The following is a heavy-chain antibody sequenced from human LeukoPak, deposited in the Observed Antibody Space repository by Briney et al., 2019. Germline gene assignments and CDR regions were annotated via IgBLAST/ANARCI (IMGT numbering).Heavy chain of an antibody. CDR1: GYFFSSYW. J-gene: IGHJ4*02. V-gene: IGHV5-51*01. CDR3: AKSLGNYFDY. CDR2: IYPGDSDT. D-gene: IGHD1-26*01. Sequence: GESLKISCKGSGYFFSSYWIGWVRQMPGKALEWMGIIYPGDSDTRYSPSFQGQVTISADKSINTAYLQRSSLKASDTAMYYCAKSLGNYFDYWGQGTLVTVSS.